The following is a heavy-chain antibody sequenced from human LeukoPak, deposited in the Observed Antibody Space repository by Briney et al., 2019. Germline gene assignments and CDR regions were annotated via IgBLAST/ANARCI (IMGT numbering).Heavy chain of an antibody. CDR3: ARFESTSGRGFDP. D-gene: IGHD2-2*01. Sequence: SETLSLTCAVSGYSISSGYYWGWIRQPPGKGLEWIGTIYHSGTTYYNPSLKSRVAISLDTSQNQFSLNLRSVTAADTAVYYCARFESTSGRGFDPWGQGTLVTVSS. CDR2: IYHSGTT. CDR1: GYSISSGYY. J-gene: IGHJ5*02. V-gene: IGHV4-38-2*01.